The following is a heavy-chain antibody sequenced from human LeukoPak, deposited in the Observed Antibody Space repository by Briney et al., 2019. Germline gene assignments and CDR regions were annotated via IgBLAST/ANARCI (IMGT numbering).Heavy chain of an antibody. Sequence: VASVKVSCKASGYTFTGYYMHWVRQAPGQGLEWMGWINPNSGGTNYAQKFQGRVTMTRDTSISTAYMELSRLRSDDTAVYYCARERSSSGWKIHQYYFDYWGQGTLVTVSS. CDR3: ARERSSSGWKIHQYYFDY. D-gene: IGHD6-19*01. CDR2: INPNSGGT. J-gene: IGHJ4*02. V-gene: IGHV1-2*02. CDR1: GYTFTGYY.